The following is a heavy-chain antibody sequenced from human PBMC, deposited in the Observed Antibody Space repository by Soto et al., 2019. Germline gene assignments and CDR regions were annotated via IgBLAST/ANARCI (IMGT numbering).Heavy chain of an antibody. CDR2: MYFGGSF. CDR3: ARSYYDSTGFAGHP. D-gene: IGHD3-22*01. J-gene: IGHJ5*02. CDR1: GASVSHGY. Sequence: PSETLSLTCNVSGASVSHGYWSWIRQPPGKGLEWIGFMYFGGSFNYNPSLTSRATISVETSKNQYSMKLTSVTASDTAVYYCARSYYDSTGFAGHPWGQGTLVTVS. V-gene: IGHV4-59*02.